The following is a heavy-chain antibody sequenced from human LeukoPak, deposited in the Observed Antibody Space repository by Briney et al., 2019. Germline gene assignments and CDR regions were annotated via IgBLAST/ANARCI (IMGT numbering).Heavy chain of an antibody. J-gene: IGHJ4*02. CDR1: GFTFSSYA. D-gene: IGHD4-17*01. CDR2: ISGSGGST. Sequence: GGSLRLSCAASGFTFSSYAMSWVRQAPGKGLEWVSAISGSGGSTYYADSVKGRFTISRDNSKDTLYLQMNSLRAEDTAVYYCTKDDYGDSDYWGQGTLVTVSS. CDR3: TKDDYGDSDY. V-gene: IGHV3-23*01.